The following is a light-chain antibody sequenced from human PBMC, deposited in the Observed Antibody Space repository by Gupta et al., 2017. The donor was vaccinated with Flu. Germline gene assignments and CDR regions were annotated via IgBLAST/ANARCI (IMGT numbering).Light chain of an antibody. V-gene: IGKV3-15*01. CDR1: QNINNN. CDR2: GAT. Sequence: ERATLSCRASQNINNNLAWYQQKPGQAPRLLIYGATARATGVPARFSGSGSGTEFTLTISSLQSEDSAVYYCQQYNNWPTWTFGQGTKVEIK. CDR3: QQYNNWPTWT. J-gene: IGKJ1*01.